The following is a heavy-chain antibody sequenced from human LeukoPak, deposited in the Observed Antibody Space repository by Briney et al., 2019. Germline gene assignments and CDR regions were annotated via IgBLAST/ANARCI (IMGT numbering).Heavy chain of an antibody. V-gene: IGHV3-21*01. Sequence: GGSLRLSCAASGFTFSSYSLNWVRQAPGKGLEWVSSISGGGTYIYYADSVKGRFTLSRDNAKNSLYLQMNSLRAEDTAVYYCARGGNSDNNYLFDYWGQGTLVTVSS. D-gene: IGHD4-11*01. CDR3: ARGGNSDNNYLFDY. CDR2: ISGGGTYI. J-gene: IGHJ4*02. CDR1: GFTFSSYS.